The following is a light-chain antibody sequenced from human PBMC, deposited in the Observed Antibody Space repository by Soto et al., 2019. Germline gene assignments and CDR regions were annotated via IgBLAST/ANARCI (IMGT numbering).Light chain of an antibody. V-gene: IGKV3-20*01. Sequence: EIGLTQSPGTLSLSPGERATLSCRASQSVSSSYLAWYQQKPGQAPRLLIYGASSRATGIPDRFSGSGSGTDFTLTISRLEPEDFEVYYCQQYGSSPATFGQGTRLEIK. J-gene: IGKJ5*01. CDR1: QSVSSSY. CDR2: GAS. CDR3: QQYGSSPAT.